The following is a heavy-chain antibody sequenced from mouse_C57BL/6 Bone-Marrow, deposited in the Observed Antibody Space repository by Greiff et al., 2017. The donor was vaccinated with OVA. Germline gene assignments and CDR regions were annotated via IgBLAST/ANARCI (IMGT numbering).Heavy chain of an antibody. CDR3: ARRGLGCSYWYFDV. J-gene: IGHJ1*03. V-gene: IGHV1-78*01. Sequence: SDAELVKPGASVKISCKVSGYTFTDHPIHWMKQRPEQGLEWIGYIYPRDGSPKYNEKFKGKATLTADKSTSTAYMQLNSLTSEDSAVYFCARRGLGCSYWYFDVWGTGTTVTVSS. D-gene: IGHD3-3*01. CDR1: GYTFTDHP. CDR2: IYPRDGSP.